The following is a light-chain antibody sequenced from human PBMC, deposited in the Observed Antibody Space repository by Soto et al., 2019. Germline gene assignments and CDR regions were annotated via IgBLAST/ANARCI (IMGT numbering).Light chain of an antibody. CDR3: QQYGSSPPLT. CDR1: QSVSNNY. Sequence: EIVLTQSPGTLSLSPGERATLSCRASQSVSNNYLAWYQQKPGQAPRLLIYGASSRATGIPDRFTGSVSGTDFTLTIARLEPADYAVYYCQQYGSSPPLTFGQGTRLDIK. V-gene: IGKV3-20*01. CDR2: GAS. J-gene: IGKJ5*01.